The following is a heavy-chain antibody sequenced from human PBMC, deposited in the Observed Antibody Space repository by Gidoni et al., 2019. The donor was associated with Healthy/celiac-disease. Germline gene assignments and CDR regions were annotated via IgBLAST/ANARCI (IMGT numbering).Heavy chain of an antibody. CDR2: ISVSGGST. CDR1: GCTFSSDA. D-gene: IGHD3-16*01. V-gene: IGHV3-23*01. Sequence: EVQLLESGGGLVQTGGSLRLSGAAAGCTFSSDAMSWVRQAPGKGLEWVSAISVSGGSTYYAYSVKGRFTISRYNSKNTLYLQMNSLRAEDTAVYYCANSDDGGAQSDYWGQGTLVTVSS. CDR3: ANSDDGGAQSDY. J-gene: IGHJ4*02.